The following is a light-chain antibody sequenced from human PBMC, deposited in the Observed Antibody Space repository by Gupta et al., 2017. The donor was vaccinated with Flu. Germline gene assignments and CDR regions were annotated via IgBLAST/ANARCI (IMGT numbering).Light chain of an antibody. CDR2: GAS. J-gene: IGKJ1*01. CDR3: QQYGSSPT. V-gene: IGKV3-20*01. CDR1: QTVSSNS. Sequence: EIVLIQSPGTLSLSPGEGTTLSCRASQTVSSNSFSWYQHKPGQAPRLLIYGASTRATGVPDRFSGSGSGTDFTLTLSRLEPEDFAVYYCQQYGSSPTFGQGTKVEIK.